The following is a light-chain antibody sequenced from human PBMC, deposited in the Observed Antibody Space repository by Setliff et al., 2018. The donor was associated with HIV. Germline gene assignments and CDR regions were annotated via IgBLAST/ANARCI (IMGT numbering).Light chain of an antibody. J-gene: IGKJ4*01. CDR1: QGISDY. CDR3: QHLNDYQLS. Sequence: DIQLTQSPSFLSASVGDRVIITCRASQGISDYLGWYQQQPGKAPKLLIYAASTLQSGVSSRFSGRGPGTEFTLTINNLQPDDFATYFSQHLNDYQLSFGGGTKV. CDR2: AAS. V-gene: IGKV1-9*01.